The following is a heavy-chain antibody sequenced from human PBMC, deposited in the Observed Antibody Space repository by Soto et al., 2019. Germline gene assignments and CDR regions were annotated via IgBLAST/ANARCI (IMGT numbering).Heavy chain of an antibody. CDR2: IGGGGASP. CDR1: GFIFGNYG. Sequence: SGGSLRLSCAASGFIFGNYGMYWARQAPGKGLDWLSHIGGGGASPQYTDSVKGRFTISRDDSKNTLYLQMNSLRVEDTAIYYCAKDAIPNNGKNDGFDIWGQGTTVTVSS. J-gene: IGHJ3*02. D-gene: IGHD1-20*01. CDR3: AKDAIPNNGKNDGFDI. V-gene: IGHV3-23*01.